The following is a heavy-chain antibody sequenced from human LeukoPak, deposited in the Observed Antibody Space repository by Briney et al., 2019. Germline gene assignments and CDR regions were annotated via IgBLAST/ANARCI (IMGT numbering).Heavy chain of an antibody. Sequence: PGGSLRLSCAASGFTLRNYWMSWARQAPGKGLEWVANIKQDGSEKYYVDFVKGRFTISRDNAKNTLYLQMNSPRAEDTAVYYCARESGIAAALDLWGQGTLVTVSS. J-gene: IGHJ5*02. D-gene: IGHD6-13*01. CDR3: ARESGIAAALDL. V-gene: IGHV3-7*01. CDR1: GFTLRNYW. CDR2: IKQDGSEK.